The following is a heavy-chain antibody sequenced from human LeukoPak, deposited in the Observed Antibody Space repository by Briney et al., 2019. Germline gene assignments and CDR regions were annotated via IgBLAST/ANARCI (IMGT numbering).Heavy chain of an antibody. V-gene: IGHV4-59*08. Sequence: KPSETLSLTCTVSGGSINSYYWNWIRQPPGKGLGLIGYIYYSGSPTYNPSLKSRVTISVDTSKNQFSLKLSSVTAADTAVYYCARLMTTVTKNGFDYWGQGTLVTVSS. CDR1: GGSINSYY. CDR3: ARLMTTVTKNGFDY. CDR2: IYYSGSP. J-gene: IGHJ4*02. D-gene: IGHD4-17*01.